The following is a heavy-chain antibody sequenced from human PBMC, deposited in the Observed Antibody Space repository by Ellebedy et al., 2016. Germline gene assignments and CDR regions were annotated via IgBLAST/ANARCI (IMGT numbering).Heavy chain of an antibody. V-gene: IGHV3-30*04. CDR3: ARDLPWFDP. CDR1: GFTFSSYA. CDR2: ISYDGSNK. Sequence: GGSLRLXXAASGFTFSSYAMHWVRQAPGKGLEWVAVISYDGSNKYYADSVKGRFTISRDNSKNTLYLQMNSLRAEDTAVYYCARDLPWFDPWGQGTLVTVSS. J-gene: IGHJ5*02.